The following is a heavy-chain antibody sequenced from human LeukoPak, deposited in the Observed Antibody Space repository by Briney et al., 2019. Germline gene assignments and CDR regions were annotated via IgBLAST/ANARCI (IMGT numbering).Heavy chain of an antibody. D-gene: IGHD3-9*01. CDR1: GYTFTGYY. CDR2: INPNSGGT. J-gene: IGHJ4*02. CDR3: ARGAVLRYFDWLLPPPDY. V-gene: IGHV1-2*04. Sequence: ASVKVSRKASGYTFTGYYMHWVRQAPGQGLEWMGWINPNSGGTNYAQKFQGWVTMTRDTSISTAYMELSRLRSDDTAVYYCARGAVLRYFDWLLPPPDYWGQGTLVTVSS.